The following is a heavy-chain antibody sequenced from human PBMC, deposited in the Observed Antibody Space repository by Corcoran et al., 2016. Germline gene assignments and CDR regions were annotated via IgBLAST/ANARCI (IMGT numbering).Heavy chain of an antibody. V-gene: IGHV4-39*07. CDR1: GGSISSSSYY. CDR3: SRIPWHDYGDYGTRDNWFDP. D-gene: IGHD4-17*01. J-gene: IGHJ5*02. Sequence: QLQLQESGPGLVKPSETLSLTCTVSGGSISSSSYYWGWIRQPPGKGLEWIGSIYYSGSTYYNPSLKSRVTISVDTSKNQFSLKLSSVTAADTAVYYCSRIPWHDYGDYGTRDNWFDPWGQGTLVTVSS. CDR2: IYYSGST.